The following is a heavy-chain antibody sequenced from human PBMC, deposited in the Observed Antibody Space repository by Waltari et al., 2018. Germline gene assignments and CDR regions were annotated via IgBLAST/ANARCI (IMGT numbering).Heavy chain of an antibody. CDR1: GFTFSSYG. CDR2: ISYDGSNE. CDR3: AKDQGIIAAAGTGGDY. V-gene: IGHV3-30*18. D-gene: IGHD6-13*01. J-gene: IGHJ4*02. Sequence: QVQLVESGGGVVQPGRSLRLSCAASGFTFSSYGMHWVRQAPGKGLEWVAVISYDGSNEYYADSVKGRFTISRDNSKNTLYLQMNSLRAEDTAVYYCAKDQGIIAAAGTGGDYWGQGTLVTVSS.